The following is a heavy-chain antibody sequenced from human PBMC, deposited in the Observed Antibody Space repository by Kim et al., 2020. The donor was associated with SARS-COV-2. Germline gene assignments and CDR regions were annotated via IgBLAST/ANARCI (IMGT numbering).Heavy chain of an antibody. Sequence: YYHPSLKSRVTISVDTSKNQFSLKLSSVTAADTAVYYCARGSGYPVLFDYWGQGTLVTVSS. J-gene: IGHJ4*02. D-gene: IGHD3-22*01. V-gene: IGHV4-39*01. CDR3: ARGSGYPVLFDY.